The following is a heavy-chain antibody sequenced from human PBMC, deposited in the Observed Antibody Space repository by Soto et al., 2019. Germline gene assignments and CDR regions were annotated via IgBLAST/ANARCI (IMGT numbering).Heavy chain of an antibody. CDR1: GFPFSNSW. V-gene: IGHV3-74*01. CDR2: INGDGSST. CDR3: VRDFR. Sequence: EVQLVESGGGLVQPGGSLRLSCAASGFPFSNSWMSWVRQAPGKGLEWVSRINGDGSSTNYADSVKGRFTISRDNAMKTLHLQMNSLRVEDTAVYYCVRDFRWGQGTLVTVSS. J-gene: IGHJ4*02.